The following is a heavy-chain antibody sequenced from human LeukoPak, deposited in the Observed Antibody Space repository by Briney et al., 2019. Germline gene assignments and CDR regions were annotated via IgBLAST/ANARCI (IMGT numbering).Heavy chain of an antibody. CDR2: ISSSSGAI. V-gene: IGHV3-48*02. CDR1: GFTFSSYA. Sequence: GRSLRLSCAASGFTFSSYAMNWVRQAPGKGLEWISYISSSSGAIYYADSVKGRFTISRDNAKNSLYLQMSSLRDEDTAVYYCAQKGGTDHWGQGTLVTVSS. J-gene: IGHJ4*02. D-gene: IGHD2-15*01. CDR3: AQKGGTDH.